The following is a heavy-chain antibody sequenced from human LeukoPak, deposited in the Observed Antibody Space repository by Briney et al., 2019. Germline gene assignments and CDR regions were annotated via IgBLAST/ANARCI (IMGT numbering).Heavy chain of an antibody. D-gene: IGHD6-13*01. CDR2: INHSGST. CDR3: ARHIAHRSSSWFLRWFDP. V-gene: IGHV4-34*01. CDR1: GGSISSYY. Sequence: PSGTLSLTCTVSGGSISSYYWSWIRQPPGKGLEWIGEINHSGSTNYNPSLKSRVTISVDTSKNRFSLKLSSVTAADTAVYYCARHIAHRSSSWFLRWFDPWGQGTLVTISS. J-gene: IGHJ5*02.